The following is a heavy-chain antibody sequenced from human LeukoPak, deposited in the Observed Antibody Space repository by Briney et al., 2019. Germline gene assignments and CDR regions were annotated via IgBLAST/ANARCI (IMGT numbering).Heavy chain of an antibody. J-gene: IGHJ3*02. CDR3: ARVSSIAVAGREAFDI. CDR2: INPSGGST. D-gene: IGHD6-19*01. Sequence: ASVKVSCKTSGYTFTNYYIHWVRQAPGQGLEWMGIINPSGGSTTYAQKFQGRVTMTRDTSISTAYMELSRLRSDDTAVYYCARVSSIAVAGREAFDIWGQGTMVTVSS. V-gene: IGHV1-46*01. CDR1: GYTFTNYY.